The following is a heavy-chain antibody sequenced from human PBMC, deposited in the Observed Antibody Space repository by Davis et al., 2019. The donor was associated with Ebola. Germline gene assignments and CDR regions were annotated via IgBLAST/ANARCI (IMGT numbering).Heavy chain of an antibody. D-gene: IGHD6-13*01. CDR3: ATAAAGTEWYFDL. CDR2: ISYDGSNK. Sequence: PGGSLRLSCAASGFTFSSYAMHWVRQAPGKGLEWVAVISYDGSNKYYADSVKGRFTISRDNSKNTLYLQMNSLRAEDTAVYYCATAAAGTEWYFDLWGRGTLVTVSS. V-gene: IGHV3-30*04. J-gene: IGHJ2*01. CDR1: GFTFSSYA.